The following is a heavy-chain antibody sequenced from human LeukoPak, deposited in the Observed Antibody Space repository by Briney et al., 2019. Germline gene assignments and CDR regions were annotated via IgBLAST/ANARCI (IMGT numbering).Heavy chain of an antibody. J-gene: IGHJ5*02. D-gene: IGHD3-3*01. CDR2: IYYSGST. Sequence: SQTPSLTCTVSGGSISSGDYYWSWIRQPPGKGLEWIGYIYYSGSTYYNPSLKSRVTISVDTSKNQFFLKLSSVTAADTAVYYCARANFTYYDFWSGYSDGFDPWGQGTLVTVSS. CDR1: GGSISSGDYY. V-gene: IGHV4-30-4*08. CDR3: ARANFTYYDFWSGYSDGFDP.